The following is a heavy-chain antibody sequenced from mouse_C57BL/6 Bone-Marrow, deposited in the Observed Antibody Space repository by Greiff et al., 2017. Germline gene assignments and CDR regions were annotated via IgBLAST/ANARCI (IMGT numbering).Heavy chain of an antibody. CDR2: INPNNGGT. D-gene: IGHD2-3*01. Sequence: EVQLQQSGPELVKPGASVKISCKASGYTFTDYYMNWVKQSPGKSLEWIGDINPNNGGTSYNQKFKGKATLTVDKSSSTAYMELRSLTSEDSAVYYCAKIYDGYYRYAMDYWGQGTSVTVSS. J-gene: IGHJ4*01. CDR3: AKIYDGYYRYAMDY. CDR1: GYTFTDYY. V-gene: IGHV1-26*01.